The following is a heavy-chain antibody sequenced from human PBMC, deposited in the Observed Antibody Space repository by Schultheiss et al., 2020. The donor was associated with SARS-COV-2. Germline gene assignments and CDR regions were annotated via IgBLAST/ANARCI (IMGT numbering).Heavy chain of an antibody. V-gene: IGHV4-4*02. D-gene: IGHD3-3*01. Sequence: SETLSLTCAVSGGSISSSNWWSWVRQPPGKGLEWIGEIYHSGSTNYNPSLKSRVTISVDKSKNQFSLKLSSVTAADTAVYYCARGLESPYYYYGMDVWGQGTTVTVSS. J-gene: IGHJ6*02. CDR2: IYHSGST. CDR1: GGSISSSNW. CDR3: ARGLESPYYYYGMDV.